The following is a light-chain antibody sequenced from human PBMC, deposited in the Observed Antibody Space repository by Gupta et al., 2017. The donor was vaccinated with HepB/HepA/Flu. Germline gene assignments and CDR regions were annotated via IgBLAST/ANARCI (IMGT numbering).Light chain of an antibody. Sequence: EIVMTQSPATLSVSPGERVTLSCRASQSVSSNLAWYQQKHGQAPKLLVYDASTRATGIPARFSGSGSGTEFTLTISSLQSEDFALYYCQQYNNWPPVTFGGGTKVEIK. V-gene: IGKV3-15*01. CDR2: DAS. J-gene: IGKJ4*01. CDR1: QSVSSN. CDR3: QQYNNWPPVT.